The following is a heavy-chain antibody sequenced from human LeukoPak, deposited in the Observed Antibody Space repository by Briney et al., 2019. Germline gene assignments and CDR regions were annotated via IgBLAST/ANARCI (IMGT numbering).Heavy chain of an antibody. CDR1: GYTFTSYY. CDR3: ARVPGRGVGRYFDY. V-gene: IGHV1-2*02. CDR2: INPYIGGT. Sequence: GASVKVSCKASGYTFTSYYMHWVRQAPGQGLEWVGWINPYIGGTTYAQKFQGRVTMTRDTSINTAYMELSRLTSDDTAVYYCARVPGRGVGRYFDYWGQGTLLTVSS. J-gene: IGHJ4*02. D-gene: IGHD3-10*01.